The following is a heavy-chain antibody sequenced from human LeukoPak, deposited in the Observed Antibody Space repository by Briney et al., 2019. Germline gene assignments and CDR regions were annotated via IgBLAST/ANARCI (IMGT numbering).Heavy chain of an antibody. CDR3: ARVSLYYDSSALDY. D-gene: IGHD3-22*01. J-gene: IGHJ4*02. V-gene: IGHV4-34*01. Sequence: SETLSLTCAVYGGSFSGYYWSWIRQPPGKGLEWIGEINHSGSTNYNPSLKSRVTISVDTSKNQFSLKLSSVTAADTAVHYCARVSLYYDSSALDYWGQGTLVTVSS. CDR1: GGSFSGYY. CDR2: INHSGST.